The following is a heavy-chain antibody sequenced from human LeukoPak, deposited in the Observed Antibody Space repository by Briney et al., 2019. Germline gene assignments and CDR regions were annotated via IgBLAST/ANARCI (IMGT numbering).Heavy chain of an antibody. D-gene: IGHD3-9*01. V-gene: IGHV1-69*13. CDR1: GGTFSSYA. CDR3: ARVPRDFDWFEDDY. Sequence: GASVKVSCKASGGTFSSYAISCVRQAPGQGLEWMGGIIPIFGTANYAQKFQGRVTITADESTSTAYMELSSLRSEDTAVYYCARVPRDFDWFEDDYWGQGTLVTVSS. CDR2: IIPIFGTA. J-gene: IGHJ4*02.